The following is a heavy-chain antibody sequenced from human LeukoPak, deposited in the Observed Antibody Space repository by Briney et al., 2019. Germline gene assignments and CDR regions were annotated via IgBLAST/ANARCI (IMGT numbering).Heavy chain of an antibody. V-gene: IGHV4-59*08. CDR2: IYYSGST. CDR3: ARHLYFDDSSGYYAYSFDY. CDR1: GGSMSSYY. D-gene: IGHD3-22*01. J-gene: IGHJ4*02. Sequence: SETLSLTCTVSGGSMSSYYWSWIRQPPGKGREWIGYIYYSGSTNYNPSLKSRVTLSVDTSKNPFSLTVSTVPAADTAVYYCARHLYFDDSSGYYAYSFDYWGQGTLVTVSS.